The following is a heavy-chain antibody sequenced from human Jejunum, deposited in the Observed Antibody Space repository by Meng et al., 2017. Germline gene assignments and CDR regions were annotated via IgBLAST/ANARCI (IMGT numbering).Heavy chain of an antibody. CDR3: ARGSETTAWSLTF. J-gene: IGHJ4*02. Sequence: SDTLSLTCTVSGASISSHYWTWMRQPPGKTLEWIGYRHYSRTTSYNPSLKSRVTISIDTSKNQFSLRLTSVTAADTAVYYCARGSETTAWSLTFWGQGTLVTVSS. D-gene: IGHD1-14*01. V-gene: IGHV4-59*11. CDR1: GASISSHY. CDR2: RHYSRTT.